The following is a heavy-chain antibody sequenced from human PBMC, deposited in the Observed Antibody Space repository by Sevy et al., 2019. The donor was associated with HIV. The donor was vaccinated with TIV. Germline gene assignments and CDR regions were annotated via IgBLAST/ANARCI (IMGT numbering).Heavy chain of an antibody. CDR2: INPSGGST. CDR1: GYTFTSYY. CDR3: ARADCSGGSCHFDY. Sequence: ASVKVSCKASGYTFTSYYMHWVRQAPGQGLEWMGIINPSGGSTIYAQMFQGRVTMTRDTSTSTLYMELSSLRSEDTAVYYCARADCSGGSCHFDYWGQGTLVTVSS. D-gene: IGHD2-15*01. J-gene: IGHJ4*02. V-gene: IGHV1-46*01.